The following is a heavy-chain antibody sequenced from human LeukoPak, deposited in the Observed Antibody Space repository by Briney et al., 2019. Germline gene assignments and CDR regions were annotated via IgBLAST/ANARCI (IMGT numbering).Heavy chain of an antibody. CDR2: ISNTGTT. CDR1: GAAIRGFY. V-gene: IGHV4-59*01. D-gene: IGHD1-20*01. Sequence: PSETLSHTCTVSGAAIRGFYWSWFRQPPGKGLDWIGHISNTGTTTYNPSLKSRVTISEYMSENQFSLSLSSVTAADTAVYYCARAIPGNPFDYWGQGALVTVSS. CDR3: ARAIPGNPFDY. J-gene: IGHJ4*02.